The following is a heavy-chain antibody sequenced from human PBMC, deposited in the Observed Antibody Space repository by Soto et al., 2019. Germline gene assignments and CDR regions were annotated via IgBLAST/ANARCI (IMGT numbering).Heavy chain of an antibody. CDR3: AKQVGIQPNLA. CDR1: GFTFSSYA. Sequence: GGSPRLSCAASGFTFSSYAMSWVRQAPGKGLEWVSAISGSGGSTYYADSVKGRFTISRDNSKNTLYLQMNSLRAEDTAVYYCAKQVGIQPNLAWGQGTLVTVSS. V-gene: IGHV3-23*01. D-gene: IGHD5-18*01. CDR2: ISGSGGST. J-gene: IGHJ5*02.